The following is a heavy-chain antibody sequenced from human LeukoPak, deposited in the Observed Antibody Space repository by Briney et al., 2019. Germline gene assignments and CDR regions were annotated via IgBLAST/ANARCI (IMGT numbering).Heavy chain of an antibody. Sequence: SETLSLTCAVSGYSISSGYYWGWIRQPPGKGLEWIGRIYHSGSTYYNPSLKSRVTISVDTSKNQFSLKLSSVTAADTAVYYCARRERITIFGVVIIGVIDYWGQGTLVTVSS. CDR2: IYHSGST. CDR3: ARRERITIFGVVIIGVIDY. D-gene: IGHD3-3*01. CDR1: GYSISSGYY. J-gene: IGHJ4*02. V-gene: IGHV4-38-2*01.